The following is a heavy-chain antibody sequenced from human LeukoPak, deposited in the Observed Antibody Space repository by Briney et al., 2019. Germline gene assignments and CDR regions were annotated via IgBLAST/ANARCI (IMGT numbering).Heavy chain of an antibody. CDR3: ARDRYCSGGSCYSGAIGY. V-gene: IGHV1-18*01. CDR2: ISAYNGNT. Sequence: ASVKVSCKASGYTVTSYGISWVRQAPGQGLEWMGWISAYNGNTNYAQKFQGRVTMTTETSTSTAYMEMRSLLSDDTAVYYCARDRYCSGGSCYSGAIGYWGQGTLVTVSS. CDR1: GYTVTSYG. D-gene: IGHD2-15*01. J-gene: IGHJ4*02.